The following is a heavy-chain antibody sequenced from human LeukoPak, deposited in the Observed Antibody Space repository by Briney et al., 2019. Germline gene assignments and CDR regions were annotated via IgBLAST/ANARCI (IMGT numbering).Heavy chain of an antibody. V-gene: IGHV4-4*07. CDR2: IYTSGST. D-gene: IGHD3-22*01. Sequence: SEILSLTCTVSGGSISSYYWSWIRQPAGKGLEWIGRIYTSGSTNYNPSLKSRVTMSVDTSKNQFSLTLSSVTAADTAVYYCARDRYYYDSSGYYLFDYWGQGTLVTVSS. CDR3: ARDRYYYDSSGYYLFDY. J-gene: IGHJ4*02. CDR1: GGSISSYY.